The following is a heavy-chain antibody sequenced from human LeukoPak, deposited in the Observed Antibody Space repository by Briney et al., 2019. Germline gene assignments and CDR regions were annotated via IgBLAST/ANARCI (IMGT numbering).Heavy chain of an antibody. J-gene: IGHJ6*02. CDR3: ARDVYYYGSGSYYYYGMDV. D-gene: IGHD3-10*01. CDR1: GGSISSYY. CDR2: IYYSGST. Sequence: SETLSLTCTVSGGSISSYYWSWIRQPPGKGLEWIGYIYYSGSTNYNPSLKSRVTISVDTSKNQLSLKLSSVTAADTAVYYCARDVYYYGSGSYYYYGMDVWGQGTTVTVSS. V-gene: IGHV4-59*13.